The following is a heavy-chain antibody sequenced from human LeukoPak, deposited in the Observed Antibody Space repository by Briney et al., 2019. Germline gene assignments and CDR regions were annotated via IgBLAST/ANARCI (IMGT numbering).Heavy chain of an antibody. D-gene: IGHD7-27*01. CDR3: ARGVSSNWGNLPDY. CDR2: ISAYNGNT. Sequence: ASVKVSCKASGYTFITHGITWVRQAPGQGLEWMGWISAYNGNTKYAQKFHGRVTMSTDTSTSTAYMELRSLRSDDTAVYYCARGVSSNWGNLPDYWGQGTLVTVSS. J-gene: IGHJ4*02. CDR1: GYTFITHG. V-gene: IGHV1-18*01.